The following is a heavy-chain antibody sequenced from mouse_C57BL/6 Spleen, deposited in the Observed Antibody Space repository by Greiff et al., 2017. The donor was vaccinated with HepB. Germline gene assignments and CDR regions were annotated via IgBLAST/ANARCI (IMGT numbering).Heavy chain of an antibody. V-gene: IGHV5-4*03. J-gene: IGHJ2*01. CDR1: GFTFSSYA. CDR3: ARGNYYGSRLYYFDY. D-gene: IGHD1-1*01. Sequence: EVMLVESGGGLVKPGGSLKLSCAASGFTFSSYAMSWVRQTPEKRLEWVATISDGGSYTYYPDNVKGRFTISRDNAKNNLYLQMSHLKSEETAMYYCARGNYYGSRLYYFDYWGQGTTLTVAS. CDR2: ISDGGSYT.